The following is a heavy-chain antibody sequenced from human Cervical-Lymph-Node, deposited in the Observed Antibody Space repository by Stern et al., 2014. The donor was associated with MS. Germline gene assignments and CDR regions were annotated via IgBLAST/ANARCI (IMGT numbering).Heavy chain of an antibody. J-gene: IGHJ6*02. V-gene: IGHV4-31*03. D-gene: IGHD2-8*02. CDR2: IYYSGST. Sequence: VQLVESGPGLVKPSQTLSLTCTVSGGSISSGGYYWSWIRQHPGKGLEWIGYIYYSGSTYYNPSLKSRVTISVDTSKNQFSLKLSSVTAADTAVYYCARWCSWLPDYYYYGMDVWGQGTTVTVSS. CDR1: GGSISSGGYY. CDR3: ARWCSWLPDYYYYGMDV.